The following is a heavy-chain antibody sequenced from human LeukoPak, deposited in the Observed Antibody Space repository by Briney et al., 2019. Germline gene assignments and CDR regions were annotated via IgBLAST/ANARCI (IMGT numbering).Heavy chain of an antibody. D-gene: IGHD2-21*01. CDR2: ISSSSGSTI. CDR3: ARVVLSYYYGMDV. CDR1: GFTFSDYY. J-gene: IGHJ6*02. V-gene: IGHV3-11*04. Sequence: PGGSLRLSCAASGFTFSDYYMTWIRQAPGKGLEWVSYISSSSGSTIYYADSVKGRFTISRDNAKNSLYLQMNSLRAEDTAVYYCARVVLSYYYGMDVWGQGTTVTVSS.